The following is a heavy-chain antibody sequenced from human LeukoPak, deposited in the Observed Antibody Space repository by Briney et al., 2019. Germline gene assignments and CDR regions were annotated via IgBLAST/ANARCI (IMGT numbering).Heavy chain of an antibody. J-gene: IGHJ6*02. D-gene: IGHD3-10*01. CDR1: GFTFSSYS. Sequence: QPGGSLRLSCAASGFTFSSYSMNWVRPAPGKGLPWVSYISSRSSTIYYADSLKGRFTLSRDNAKNSLYLQMNSLRDEDTAVYDCARDDNPGGFGEDYYGMDVWGQGTTVTVSS. CDR2: ISSRSSTI. CDR3: ARDDNPGGFGEDYYGMDV. V-gene: IGHV3-48*02.